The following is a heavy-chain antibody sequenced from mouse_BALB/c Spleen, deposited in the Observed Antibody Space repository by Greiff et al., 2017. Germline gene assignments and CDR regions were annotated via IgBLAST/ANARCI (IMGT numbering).Heavy chain of an antibody. V-gene: IGHV1-12*01. D-gene: IGHD1-1*01. CDR3: ARRDYYGDFDY. J-gene: IGHJ2*01. CDR2: IYPGNGDT. CDR1: GYTFTSYN. Sequence: LQQPGAELVKPGASVKMSCKASGYTFTSYNMHWVKQTPGQGLEWIGAIYPGNGDTSYNQKFKGKATLTADKSSSTAYMQLSSLTSEDSAVYYCARRDYYGDFDYWGQGTTLTVSS.